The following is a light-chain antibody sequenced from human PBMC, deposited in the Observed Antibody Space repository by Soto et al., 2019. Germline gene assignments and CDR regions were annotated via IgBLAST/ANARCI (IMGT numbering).Light chain of an antibody. V-gene: IGKV4-1*01. CDR3: QQYYTTPPYT. CDR2: WAS. CDR1: QSILFTSNNKNY. J-gene: IGKJ2*01. Sequence: DIVMTQSPDSLAVSLGERAAINCKSSQSILFTSNNKNYLAWYQQKQGQPPKLLIYWASTRKSGVPDRFGGSGSGTDFTLTISSLQAEDVAVYYCQQYYTTPPYTFGQGTKVEIK.